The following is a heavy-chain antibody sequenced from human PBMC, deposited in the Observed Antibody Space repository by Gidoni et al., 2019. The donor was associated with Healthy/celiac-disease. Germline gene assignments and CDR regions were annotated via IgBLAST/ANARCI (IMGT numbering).Heavy chain of an antibody. CDR2: IYPGDADT. J-gene: IGHJ3*02. D-gene: IGHD4-4*01. Sequence: EVQLVQSGAEVKKPGESLKISCKGSGYSFNNYWIGWVRQMPGKGLEWMGIIYPGDADTRYSPSFQGQVTISADRSISTAYLQWSSLKASDTAMYYCTRHRDDYNLRAFDIWGQGTMVTVAS. V-gene: IGHV5-51*01. CDR3: TRHRDDYNLRAFDI. CDR1: GYSFNNYW.